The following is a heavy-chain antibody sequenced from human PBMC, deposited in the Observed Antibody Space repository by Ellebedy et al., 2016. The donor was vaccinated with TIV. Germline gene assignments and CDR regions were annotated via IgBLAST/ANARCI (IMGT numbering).Heavy chain of an antibody. J-gene: IGHJ5*02. V-gene: IGHV4-34*01. CDR1: GGSFSGYY. CDR3: ARDRPIFGVVRHWFDP. D-gene: IGHD3-3*02. Sequence: SETLSLXCAVYGGSFSGYYWSWIRQPPGKGLEWIGEINHSGSTNYNPSLKSRVTISVDTSKNQFSLKLSSVTAADTAVYYCARDRPIFGVVRHWFDPWGQGTLVTVSS. CDR2: INHSGST.